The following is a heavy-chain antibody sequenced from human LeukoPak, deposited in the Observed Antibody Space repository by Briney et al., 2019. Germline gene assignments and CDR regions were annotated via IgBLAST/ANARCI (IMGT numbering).Heavy chain of an antibody. CDR3: ARGWGYYGSGSFVI. CDR1: GYSISSGYY. CDR2: IYSSGSA. J-gene: IGHJ3*02. D-gene: IGHD3-10*01. Sequence: PSETLSLTCIVSGYSISSGYYWGWIRQPAGKGLEWIGRIYSSGSANYNPSLKSRVTMSVDTSKNQFSLKLSSVTAADTAVYYCARGWGYYGSGSFVIWGQGTMVTVSS. V-gene: IGHV4-4*07.